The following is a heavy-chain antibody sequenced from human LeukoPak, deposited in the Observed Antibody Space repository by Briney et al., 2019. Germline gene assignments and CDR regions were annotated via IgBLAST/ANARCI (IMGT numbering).Heavy chain of an antibody. J-gene: IGHJ4*02. D-gene: IGHD3-22*01. CDR1: GGTFSSYA. CDR2: IIPIFGTA. CDR3: ASSGYYYVPDY. Sequence: SVKVSCKAPGGTFSSYAISWVRQAPGQGLEWMGGIIPIFGTANYAQKFQGRVTITADESTSTAYMELSSLRSEDTAVYYCASSGYYYVPDYWGQGTLVTVSS. V-gene: IGHV1-69*01.